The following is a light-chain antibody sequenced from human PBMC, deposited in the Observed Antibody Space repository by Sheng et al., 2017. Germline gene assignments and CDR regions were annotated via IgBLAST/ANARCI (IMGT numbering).Light chain of an antibody. J-gene: IGKJ1*01. V-gene: IGKV3-15*01. CDR1: QSIRTN. CDR3: QQFHSWPPWT. CDR2: GAS. Sequence: ETVMTQSPATLSVSPGERATLSCRASQSIRTNLAWFQQRPGQAPRLLIYGASTRAAGVPARFRGGGSGTEFTLTISSLQSEDFAVYFCQQFHSWPPWTFGRGTTVEIK.